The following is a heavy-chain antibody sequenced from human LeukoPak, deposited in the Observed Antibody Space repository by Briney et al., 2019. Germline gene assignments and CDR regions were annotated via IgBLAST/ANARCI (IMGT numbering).Heavy chain of an antibody. D-gene: IGHD6-19*01. V-gene: IGHV4-59*01. J-gene: IGHJ5*02. CDR3: ARDNRYSSGWYPRDWFDP. Sequence: SETLSLTCTVSGGSISSYYWSWIRQPPGKGLEWIGYIYYSGSTNYNPSLKSRVTISVDTSKNQFSLKLSSVTAADTAVYYCARDNRYSSGWYPRDWFDPWGQGTLVTVSS. CDR2: IYYSGST. CDR1: GGSISSYY.